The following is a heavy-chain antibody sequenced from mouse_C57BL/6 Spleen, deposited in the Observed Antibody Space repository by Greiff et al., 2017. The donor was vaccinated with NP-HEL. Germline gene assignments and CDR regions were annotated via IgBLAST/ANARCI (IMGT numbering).Heavy chain of an antibody. V-gene: IGHV1-55*01. CDR3: AREGFITTPMDY. CDR2: IYPGSGST. CDR1: GYTFTSYW. Sequence: QVQLQQSGAELVKPGASVKMSCKASGYTFTSYWITWVKQRPGQGLEWIGDIYPGSGSTNYNEKFKSKATLTVDTSSSTAYMQLSSLTSEDSAVYYCAREGFITTPMDYWGQGTSVTVSS. J-gene: IGHJ4*01. D-gene: IGHD1-1*01.